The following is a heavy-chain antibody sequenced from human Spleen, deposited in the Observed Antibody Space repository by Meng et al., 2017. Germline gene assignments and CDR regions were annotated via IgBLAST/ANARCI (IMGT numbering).Heavy chain of an antibody. CDR2: INHSGTT. CDR3: ARGPTTMAHDFDY. V-gene: IGHV4-34*01. CDR1: GASFSDFF. J-gene: IGHJ4*02. D-gene: IGHD4-11*01. Sequence: VQQVWQGLLNPSDTPALTRPCYGASFSDFFWSWIRQPPGKGLEWIGEINHSGTTNYNPSLESRATISVDTSQNNLSLKLSSVTAADSAVYYCARGPTTMAHDFDYWGQGTLVTVSS.